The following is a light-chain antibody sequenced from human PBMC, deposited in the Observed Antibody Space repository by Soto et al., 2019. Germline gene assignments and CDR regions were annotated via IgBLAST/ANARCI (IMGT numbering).Light chain of an antibody. CDR3: QQYNNWPPLT. CDR1: QSVSTN. V-gene: IGKV3-15*01. Sequence: EIVMTQSPATLSVSPGERATLSCRASQSVSTNLAWYQQKPGQAPGLLIYGASTRATVIPARFSGSGSGTEFTLTISSLQSEDFAVYYCQQYNNWPPLTFGGGNKVEIK. CDR2: GAS. J-gene: IGKJ4*01.